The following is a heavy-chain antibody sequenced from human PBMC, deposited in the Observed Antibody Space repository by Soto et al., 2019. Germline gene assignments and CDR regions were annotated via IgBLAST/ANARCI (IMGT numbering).Heavy chain of an antibody. CDR2: ISSSGSTI. Sequence: EVQLVEAGGGLVQPGGSLRLSCAASGFTFSSYEMNWVRQAPGKGLEWVSYISSSGSTIYYADSVKGRFTISRDNAKNSLYLQMNSLRAEDTAVYYCARSPLKVYSYGPTPDCYFDYWGQGTLVTVSS. D-gene: IGHD5-18*01. CDR3: ARSPLKVYSYGPTPDCYFDY. J-gene: IGHJ4*02. V-gene: IGHV3-48*03. CDR1: GFTFSSYE.